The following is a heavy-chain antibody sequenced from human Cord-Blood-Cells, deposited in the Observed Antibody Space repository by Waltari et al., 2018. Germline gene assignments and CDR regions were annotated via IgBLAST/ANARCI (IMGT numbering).Heavy chain of an antibody. CDR3: ASGMEGRAFDI. J-gene: IGHJ3*02. Sequence: QLQLKESGPGLVKPSETLSITCTVSGGSIRSSSYYCGWIRQPPGKGLEWIGSIYYSGSTYYNPSLKSRVTISVDTSKNQFSLKLSSVTAADTAVYYCASGMEGRAFDIWGQGTMVTVSS. CDR2: IYYSGST. V-gene: IGHV4-39*01. D-gene: IGHD1-26*01. CDR1: GGSIRSSSYY.